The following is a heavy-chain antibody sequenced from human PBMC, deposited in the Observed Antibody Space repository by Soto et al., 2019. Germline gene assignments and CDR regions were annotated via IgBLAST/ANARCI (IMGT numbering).Heavy chain of an antibody. J-gene: IGHJ4*02. CDR2: ISSSSSTI. Sequence: EVQLVESGGGLVQPGGSLRLSCAASGFTFSSYSMNWVRQAPGKGLEWVSYISSSSSTIYYADSVKGRFTISRDSAKNSLYLQRNSMRDEDTAGYYCERDSVYSYGPFDYWGQGTLVTVSS. V-gene: IGHV3-48*02. D-gene: IGHD5-18*01. CDR1: GFTFSSYS. CDR3: ERDSVYSYGPFDY.